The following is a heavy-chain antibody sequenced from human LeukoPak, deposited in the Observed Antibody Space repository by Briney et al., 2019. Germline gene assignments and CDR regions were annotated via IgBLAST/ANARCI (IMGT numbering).Heavy chain of an antibody. V-gene: IGHV4-34*01. CDR1: GGSFSGYY. CDR2: INHSGST. CDR3: ARDGRRLRYFNWLPRNWFDP. J-gene: IGHJ5*02. D-gene: IGHD3-9*01. Sequence: SETLSLTCAVYGGSFSGYYWSWIRQPPGKGLEWIGEINHSGSTNYNPSLKSRVTISVDTSKNQFSLKLSSVTAADTAVYYCARDGRRLRYFNWLPRNWFDPWGQGTLVTVSS.